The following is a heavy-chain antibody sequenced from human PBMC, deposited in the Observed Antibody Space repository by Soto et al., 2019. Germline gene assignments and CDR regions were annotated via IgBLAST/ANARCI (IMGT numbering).Heavy chain of an antibody. CDR1: GFSFSDYW. CDR2: IKQDGSGK. J-gene: IGHJ4*02. D-gene: IGHD2-21*02. Sequence: GGSLRLSCAASGFSFSDYWMTWVRQAPGKGLEWVANIKQDGSGKFYEASVKGRFTISRDNAKNSLYPQLNGLRPDDTAVYYCAKDGGSDSYYFDFWGQGTLVTVSS. CDR3: AKDGGSDSYYFDF. V-gene: IGHV3-7*03.